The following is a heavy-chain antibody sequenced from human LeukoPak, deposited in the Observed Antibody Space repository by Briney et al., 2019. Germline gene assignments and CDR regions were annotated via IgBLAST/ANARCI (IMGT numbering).Heavy chain of an antibody. Sequence: SETLSLTCTVSGGSISSSSYYWGWIRQPPGKGLEWIGSIYYSGSTYYNPSLKSRVTISVDTSKNQFSLKLSTVTAADTAVYYCARHWVVVTARDNWFDPWGQGTLVTVSS. CDR1: GGSISSSSYY. J-gene: IGHJ5*02. D-gene: IGHD2-21*02. V-gene: IGHV4-39*01. CDR3: ARHWVVVTARDNWFDP. CDR2: IYYSGST.